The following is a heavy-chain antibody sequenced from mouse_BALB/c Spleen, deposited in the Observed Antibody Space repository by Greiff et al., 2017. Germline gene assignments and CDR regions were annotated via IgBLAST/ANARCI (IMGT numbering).Heavy chain of an antibody. D-gene: IGHD2-3*01. CDR2: IDPANGNT. CDR1: GFNIKDTY. J-gene: IGHJ2*01. Sequence: EVQLQQSGAELVKPGASVKLSCTASGFNIKDTYMHWVKQRPEQGLEWIGRIDPANGNTKYDPKFQGKATITADTSSNTAYLQLSSLTSEDTAVYYCGRGLLHRNYFDYWGQGTTLTVSS. V-gene: IGHV14-3*02. CDR3: GRGLLHRNYFDY.